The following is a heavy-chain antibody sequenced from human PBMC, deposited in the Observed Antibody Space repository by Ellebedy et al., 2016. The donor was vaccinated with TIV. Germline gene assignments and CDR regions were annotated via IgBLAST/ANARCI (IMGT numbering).Heavy chain of an antibody. CDR2: ISRSGDST. D-gene: IGHD4-17*01. V-gene: IGHV3-23*01. Sequence: GGSLRLSXTASGFTFSSYVMSWVRQDPGKGLKWVSGISRSGDSTYYADSVKGRFTISRDNPKNTLYLQMNSLRAEDTAVYYCAKDRDDDGDYVFDSWGQGILVTVSS. CDR3: AKDRDDDGDYVFDS. J-gene: IGHJ4*02. CDR1: GFTFSSYV.